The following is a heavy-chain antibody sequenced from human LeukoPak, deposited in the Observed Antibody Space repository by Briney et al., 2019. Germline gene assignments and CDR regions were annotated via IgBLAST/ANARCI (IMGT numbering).Heavy chain of an antibody. CDR1: GGSISSYY. Sequence: SETLSLTCTVSGGSISSYYWSWLRQPPGKGLEWIAYIYYSGGTNYNPSLKSRVTISVDTSKNQFSLKLTSVTAADTAVYYCARHGSYSSSPGFDYRGQGTLVTVSS. V-gene: IGHV4-59*08. CDR3: ARHGSYSSSPGFDY. CDR2: IYYSGGT. J-gene: IGHJ4*02. D-gene: IGHD6-6*01.